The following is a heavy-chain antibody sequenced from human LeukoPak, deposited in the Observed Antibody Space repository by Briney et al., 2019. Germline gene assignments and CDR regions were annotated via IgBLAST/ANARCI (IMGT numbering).Heavy chain of an antibody. CDR2: ISWNSGSI. Sequence: GRSLRLSCAASGFTFDDYAMHWVRQAPGKGLEWVSGISWNSGSIGYADSVKGRFTISRDNAKNSLYLQMNSLRAEDTALYYCAKDTGRYYDSSGSNSGFVYWGQGTLVTVSS. V-gene: IGHV3-9*01. CDR3: AKDTGRYYDSSGSNSGFVY. D-gene: IGHD3-22*01. J-gene: IGHJ4*02. CDR1: GFTFDDYA.